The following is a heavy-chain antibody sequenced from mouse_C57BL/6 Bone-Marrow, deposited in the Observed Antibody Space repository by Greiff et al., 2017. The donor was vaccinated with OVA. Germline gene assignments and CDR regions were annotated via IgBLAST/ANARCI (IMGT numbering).Heavy chain of an antibody. J-gene: IGHJ4*01. CDR2: IHPSDSDT. CDR1: GYTFTSYW. CDR3: SIVYSALGAMDY. V-gene: IGHV1-74*01. D-gene: IGHD3-1*01. Sequence: VQLQQPGAELVKPGASVKVSCKASGYTFTSYWMHWVKQRPGQGLEWIGRIHPSDSDTNYNQKFKGKATLTVDKSYSTAYMQLSSLTSEDSEVYYCSIVYSALGAMDYWGQGTSVTVSS.